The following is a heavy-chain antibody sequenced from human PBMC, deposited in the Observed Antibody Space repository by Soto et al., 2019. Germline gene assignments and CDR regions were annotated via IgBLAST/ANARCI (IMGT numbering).Heavy chain of an antibody. Sequence: GGSLRLSCVVSGFIFNIYAMSWVRQAPGKGLEWVSAISGSGGSTYYADSVKGRFTISRDNSKNTLYLQMNSLRAEDTAVYYYAKLRGAFDAFDIWGKGKMVTV. CDR1: GFIFNIYA. CDR3: AKLRGAFDAFDI. J-gene: IGHJ3*02. D-gene: IGHD3-16*01. CDR2: ISGSGGST. V-gene: IGHV3-23*01.